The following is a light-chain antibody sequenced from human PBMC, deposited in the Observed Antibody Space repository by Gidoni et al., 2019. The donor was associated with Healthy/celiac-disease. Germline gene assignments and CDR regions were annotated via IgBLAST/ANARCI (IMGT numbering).Light chain of an antibody. Sequence: DIQLTQSPSFLSASVGDRVTITCRASQDIGSHIAWYQQKPGKAPKLLIYYAFILQSGVPSRFSGSGSGTEFSLTICSLQPGDFATYYCQQANSHLALTFGGGTKVDI. J-gene: IGKJ4*01. V-gene: IGKV1-9*01. CDR1: QDIGSH. CDR3: QQANSHLALT. CDR2: YAF.